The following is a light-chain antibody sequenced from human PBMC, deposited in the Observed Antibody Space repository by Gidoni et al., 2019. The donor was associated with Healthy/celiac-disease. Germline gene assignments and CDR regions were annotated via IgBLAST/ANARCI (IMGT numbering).Light chain of an antibody. J-gene: IGKJ5*01. CDR1: PSVSSSY. Sequence: EIVLTQSPGTLSLSPGERATLSCRASPSVSSSYLAWYKQKQGQAPRLLIYGASSRATGIPERFSGSGSGTDFTLTISRLEHEDFAVYYCQQYGSSTITFGQGTRLEIK. V-gene: IGKV3-20*01. CDR2: GAS. CDR3: QQYGSSTIT.